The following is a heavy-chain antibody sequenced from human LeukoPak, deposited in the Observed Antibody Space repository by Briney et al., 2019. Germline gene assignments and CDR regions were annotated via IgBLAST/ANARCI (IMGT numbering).Heavy chain of an antibody. D-gene: IGHD1-26*01. CDR3: ARGGVRVVATTTRWFGP. CDR1: GVSFSGYY. V-gene: IGHV4-34*01. Sequence: SETLSLTCAVYGVSFSGYYWSWIRQPPGKGLEWIGEINHSGSTNYNPSLKNRVTISVNTSKNQFSLQLSSVTTADTAVYYCARGGVRVVATTTRWFGPWGQGTLVTGSS. CDR2: INHSGST. J-gene: IGHJ5*02.